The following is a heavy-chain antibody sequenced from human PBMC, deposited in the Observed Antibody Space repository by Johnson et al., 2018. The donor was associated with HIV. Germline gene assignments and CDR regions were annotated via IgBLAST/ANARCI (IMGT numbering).Heavy chain of an antibody. CDR1: GFTFSDYY. D-gene: IGHD3-22*01. CDR3: ARDGPHFFDSSGVRDDAFDI. J-gene: IGHJ3*02. Sequence: QMQLVESGGGLVKPGGSLRLSCAASGFTFSDYYINWIRQAPGKGLEWVSYIDSSGSGIYYADSVKGRFTISRDNAKNSLYLQMHSLRAEDTAVYYCARDGPHFFDSSGVRDDAFDIWGPGTMVTVSS. CDR2: IDSSGSGI. V-gene: IGHV3-11*04.